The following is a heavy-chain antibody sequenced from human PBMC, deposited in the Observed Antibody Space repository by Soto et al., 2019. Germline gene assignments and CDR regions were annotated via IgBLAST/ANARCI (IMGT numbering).Heavy chain of an antibody. J-gene: IGHJ4*02. CDR3: ARDSIAAAGTFDY. CDR1: GFTFSSYG. V-gene: IGHV3-33*01. Sequence: LRLSCAASGFTFSSYGMHWVRQAPGKGLEWVAVIWYDGSNKYYADSVKGRFTISRDNSKNTLYLQMNSLRAEDTAVYYCARDSIAAAGTFDYWGQGTLVTVSS. D-gene: IGHD6-13*01. CDR2: IWYDGSNK.